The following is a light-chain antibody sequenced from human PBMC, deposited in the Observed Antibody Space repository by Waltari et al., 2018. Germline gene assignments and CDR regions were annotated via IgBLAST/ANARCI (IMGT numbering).Light chain of an antibody. CDR2: GAS. CDR1: QSVGRS. J-gene: IGKJ1*01. CDR3: QKYESLPAT. Sequence: EIVLTQSPGTLSLSPGERATLSCRASQSVGRSLAWYPQKPGQAPRLLIYGASNRATGIPDRFSGSGFATDFSLTISRLEPEDFAVYYCQKYESLPATFGQGTKVEIK. V-gene: IGKV3-20*01.